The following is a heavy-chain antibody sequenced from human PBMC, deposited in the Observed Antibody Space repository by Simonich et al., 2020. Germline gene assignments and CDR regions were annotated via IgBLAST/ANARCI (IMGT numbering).Heavy chain of an antibody. CDR2: ISSSSSYI. J-gene: IGHJ6*02. CDR3: ARWIAVAGTGAYGMDV. V-gene: IGHV3-21*01. Sequence: EVQLVESGGGLVKPGGSLRLSCAASGFTFSSYSMNWVRQAPGKGLGWVSSISSSSSYISYADTVKGRFTISRDNAKNSLYLQMNSLRAEDTAVYYCARWIAVAGTGAYGMDVWGQGTTVTVSS. CDR1: GFTFSSYS. D-gene: IGHD6-19*01.